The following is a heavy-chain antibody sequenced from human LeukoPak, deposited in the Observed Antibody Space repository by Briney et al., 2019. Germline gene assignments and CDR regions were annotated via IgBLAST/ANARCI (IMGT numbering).Heavy chain of an antibody. CDR2: IYYSGST. CDR3: ARTYYDILTGHESYFDY. J-gene: IGHJ4*02. Sequence: SETLSLTRTVSGGSISSYYWSWIRQPPGKGLEWIGYIYYSGSTNYNPSLKSRVTISVDTSKNQFSLKLSSVTAADTAVYYCARTYYDILTGHESYFDYWGQGTLVTVSS. D-gene: IGHD3-9*01. V-gene: IGHV4-59*08. CDR1: GGSISSYY.